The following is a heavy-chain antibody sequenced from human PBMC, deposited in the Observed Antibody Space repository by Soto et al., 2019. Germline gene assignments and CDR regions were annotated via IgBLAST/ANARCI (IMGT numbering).Heavy chain of an antibody. V-gene: IGHV1-18*01. Sequence: ASVKVSCKASGYTFTSYGISWVRQAPGQGLEWMGWISAYNGNTNYAQKLQGRVTITRDTSASTAYMELSSLRSEDTAVYYCARESYSSSSFDYWGQGTLVTVSS. D-gene: IGHD6-6*01. J-gene: IGHJ4*02. CDR1: GYTFTSYG. CDR3: ARESYSSSSFDY. CDR2: ISAYNGNT.